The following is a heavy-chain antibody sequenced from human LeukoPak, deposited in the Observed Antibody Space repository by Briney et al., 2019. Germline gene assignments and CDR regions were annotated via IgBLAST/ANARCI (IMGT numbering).Heavy chain of an antibody. CDR1: GFTFSGSA. D-gene: IGHD2-15*01. Sequence: GGSLRLSCPAYGFTFSGSAMPCARQASGKGRGWVLRIRSKANSSATAYSASVKGTLTNARDDSKNTAYLEMNSLKTEDTAVYYCASHPILENYIDYWGQGTLVTVSS. J-gene: IGHJ4*02. V-gene: IGHV3-73*01. CDR2: IRSKANSSAT. CDR3: ASHPILENYIDY.